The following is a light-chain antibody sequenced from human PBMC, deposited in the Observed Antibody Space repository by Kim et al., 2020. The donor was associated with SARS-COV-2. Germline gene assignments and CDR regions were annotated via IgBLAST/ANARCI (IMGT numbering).Light chain of an antibody. CDR1: QSITSD. CDR3: QQYNRWPLT. CDR2: DTS. J-gene: IGKJ4*01. Sequence: EIVMTQSAATLSVSPGERATLSCRASQSITSDLAWYQHKPGQAPRLLMYDTSTRATGIPARFSGSGSGTEFTLTISSLQSEDFAVYYCQQYNRWPLTFGGGNKVDIK. V-gene: IGKV3-15*01.